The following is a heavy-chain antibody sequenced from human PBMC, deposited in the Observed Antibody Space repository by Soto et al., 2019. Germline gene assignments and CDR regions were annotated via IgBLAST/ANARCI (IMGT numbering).Heavy chain of an antibody. V-gene: IGHV1-69*08. Sequence: QVQLVQSGAEVRKPGSSVKVSCKAPGGTFSTYIISWVRQAPGQGLEWMGRIIPIPDITNYAQKFQSRVTITADRSTSTVYMELTSLKSEDTAVYYCARDRITTRGDAFDLWGQGTMVTVSS. J-gene: IGHJ3*01. D-gene: IGHD3-3*01. CDR1: GGTFSTYI. CDR3: ARDRITTRGDAFDL. CDR2: IIPIPDIT.